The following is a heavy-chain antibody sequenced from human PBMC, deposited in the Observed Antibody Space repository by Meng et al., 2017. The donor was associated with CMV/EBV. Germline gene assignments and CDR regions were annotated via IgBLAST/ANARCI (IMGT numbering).Heavy chain of an antibody. CDR1: GGTFNTYA. Sequence: SVKVSCKLSGGTFNTYAITWVRQAPGQGFELMGLTIPLLDSPTYAQKFRGRVSITTDESTSTVAMELTSLTSEDTAVYYCARDGPGGGNYFLYWGQGTLVT. V-gene: IGHV1-69*05. CDR2: TIPLLDSP. D-gene: IGHD1-26*01. CDR3: ARDGPGGGNYFLY. J-gene: IGHJ4*02.